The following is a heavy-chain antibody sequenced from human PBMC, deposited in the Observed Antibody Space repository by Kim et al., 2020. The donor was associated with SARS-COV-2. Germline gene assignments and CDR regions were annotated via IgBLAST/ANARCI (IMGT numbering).Heavy chain of an antibody. J-gene: IGHJ4*02. Sequence: SETLSLTCAVYGGSFSGYYWSWIRQPPGKGLEWIGEINHSGSTNYNPSLKSRVTISVDTSKNQFSLKLSSVTAADTAVYYCARVNGDSSGLVDYWGQGTLVTVSS. V-gene: IGHV4-34*01. CDR2: INHSGST. CDR1: GGSFSGYY. CDR3: ARVNGDSSGLVDY. D-gene: IGHD3-22*01.